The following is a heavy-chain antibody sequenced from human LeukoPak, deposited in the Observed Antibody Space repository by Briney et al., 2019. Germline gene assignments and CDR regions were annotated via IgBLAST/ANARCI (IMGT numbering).Heavy chain of an antibody. CDR1: GGSISSYY. CDR3: ARGSGVVPAATSRYSGYDFKSRYNWFDP. D-gene: IGHD2-2*01. Sequence: SETLSLTCTVSGGSISSYYWSWIRQPPGKGLEWIGYIYYSGSTNYNPSLKSRVTISVDTSKNQFSLKLSSVTAADTAVYYCARGSGVVPAATSRYSGYDFKSRYNWFDPWGQGTLVTVSS. V-gene: IGHV4-59*01. J-gene: IGHJ5*02. CDR2: IYYSGST.